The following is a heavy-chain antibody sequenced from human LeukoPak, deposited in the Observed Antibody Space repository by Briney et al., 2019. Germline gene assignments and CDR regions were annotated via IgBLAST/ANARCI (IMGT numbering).Heavy chain of an antibody. J-gene: IGHJ4*02. D-gene: IGHD6-13*01. Sequence: PGGSLRLSCAASGFTVSSNYMSWVRQAPGKGLEWVSVIYSGGSTYYADSVKGRFTISRDNSKNTLYLQMNSLRAEDTAVYYCARDPVGTAGTLVYWGQGTLVTVSS. CDR3: ARDPVGTAGTLVY. CDR1: GFTVSSNY. V-gene: IGHV3-66*01. CDR2: IYSGGST.